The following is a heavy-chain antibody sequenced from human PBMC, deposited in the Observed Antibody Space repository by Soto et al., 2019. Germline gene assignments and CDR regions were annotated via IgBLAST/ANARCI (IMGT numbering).Heavy chain of an antibody. Sequence: PVGSLRLSCVASGFSVKRYWMHWVRQAPGKGLVWLSRFGGDENYTDYADSVRDRFTISRDIAKNTIYLQMNSLRAEDTAVYYCGKGKELGVVRYGLDAWGQGTTVTVSS. D-gene: IGHD3-3*01. J-gene: IGHJ6*02. CDR2: FGGDENYT. V-gene: IGHV3-74*01. CDR1: GFSVKRYW. CDR3: GKGKELGVVRYGLDA.